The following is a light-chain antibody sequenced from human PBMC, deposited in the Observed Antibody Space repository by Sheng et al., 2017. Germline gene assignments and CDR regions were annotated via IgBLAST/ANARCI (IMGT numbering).Light chain of an antibody. J-gene: IGKJ1*01. CDR2: EAS. V-gene: IGKV1-39*01. Sequence: DIQMTQSPSSLSASVGDRVTITCRASQSITSYLNWYQQKPGKAHKLLIYEASTLQSGVPSRFSGSGSATDFTLTISSLQPEDFATYYCQQSYSTPWTFGQGTKVEIK. CDR1: QSITSY. CDR3: QQSYSTPWT.